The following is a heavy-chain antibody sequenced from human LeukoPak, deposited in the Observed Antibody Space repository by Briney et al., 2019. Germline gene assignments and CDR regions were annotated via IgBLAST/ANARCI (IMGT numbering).Heavy chain of an antibody. J-gene: IGHJ6*02. Sequence: TGGSLRLSCADSGFTFSSYWMNWVRQAPGEGLEWVATIKHDGTEKYYADFVRGRFTISRDNAKNSLFLQMESLRAEDTAVYYCARDVVVVPAAIYYGMDVWGQGTTVTVSS. CDR3: ARDVVVVPAAIYYGMDV. CDR1: GFTFSSYW. V-gene: IGHV3-7*01. CDR2: IKHDGTEK. D-gene: IGHD2-2*01.